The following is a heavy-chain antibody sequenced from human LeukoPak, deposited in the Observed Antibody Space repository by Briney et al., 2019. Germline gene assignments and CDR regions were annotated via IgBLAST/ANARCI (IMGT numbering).Heavy chain of an antibody. CDR1: GFTVSSNY. V-gene: IGHV3-20*04. CDR3: AKTGGLLWFGEIFDY. Sequence: GGSLRLSCAASGFTVSSNYMSWVRQAPGKGLEWVSGINWNGGSTGYADSVKGRFTISRDNAKNSLYLQMNSLRAEDTALYYCAKTGGLLWFGEIFDYWGQGTLVTVSS. CDR2: INWNGGST. J-gene: IGHJ4*02. D-gene: IGHD3-10*01.